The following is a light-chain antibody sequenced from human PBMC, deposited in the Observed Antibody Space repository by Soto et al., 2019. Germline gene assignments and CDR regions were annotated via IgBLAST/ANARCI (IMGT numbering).Light chain of an antibody. Sequence: EIVMTQSPATLSVSPGERATLSCRASQSVRSNYLAWYQQKPGQAPRLLLYGASTRATGIPARFSGSGSGTEFTLTISSLQSEDFAVYYCQQYSNWPLTFGGGTKVEIK. CDR2: GAS. CDR1: QSVRSN. CDR3: QQYSNWPLT. V-gene: IGKV3-15*01. J-gene: IGKJ4*01.